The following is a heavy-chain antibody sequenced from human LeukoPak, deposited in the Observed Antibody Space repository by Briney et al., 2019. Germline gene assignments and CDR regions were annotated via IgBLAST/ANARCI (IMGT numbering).Heavy chain of an antibody. CDR2: ISDDGSNK. V-gene: IGHV3-30*04. CDR3: AREEQWGTDTFDI. Sequence: GRSLRLSCAASTFTFSNYALHSVRQAPGKGLEWVALISDDGSNKYYADSVKGRFTISRDNSKMYLQMNSLGPEDTAVYYCAREEQWGTDTFDIWGQGTMVTVSS. CDR1: TFTFSNYA. J-gene: IGHJ3*02. D-gene: IGHD6-19*01.